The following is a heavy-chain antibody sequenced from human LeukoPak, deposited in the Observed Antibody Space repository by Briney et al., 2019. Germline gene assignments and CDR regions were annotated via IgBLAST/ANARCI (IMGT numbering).Heavy chain of an antibody. V-gene: IGHV4-39*01. D-gene: IGHD3-22*01. CDR1: GGSISSSSYY. CDR3: ARTAGNLDYYDSSGQDAFDI. CDR2: IYYSGST. Sequence: SETLSLTCTVSGGSISSSSYYWGWIRQPPGKGLEWIGSIYYSGSTYYNPSLKSRVTISVDTSKNQFSLKLSSVTPADTAVYYCARTAGNLDYYDSSGQDAFDIWGQGTMVTVSS. J-gene: IGHJ3*02.